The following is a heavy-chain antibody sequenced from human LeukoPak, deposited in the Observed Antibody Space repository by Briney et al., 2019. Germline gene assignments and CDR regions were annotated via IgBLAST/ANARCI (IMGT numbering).Heavy chain of an antibody. CDR2: INTNTGNP. CDR3: ARALMRLGELSLPSY. Sequence: AASVKVSCKVSGYTLTELSMHWVRQAPGQGLEWMGWINTNTGNPAYAQGFTGRFVFSVDTSVTTAYLQINNLEAEDTAVYYCARALMRLGELSLPSYWGQGTPVTVSS. D-gene: IGHD3-16*02. V-gene: IGHV7-4-1*02. CDR1: GYTLTELS. J-gene: IGHJ4*02.